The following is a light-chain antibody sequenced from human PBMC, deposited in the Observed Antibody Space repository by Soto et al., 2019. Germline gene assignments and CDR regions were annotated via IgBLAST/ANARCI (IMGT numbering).Light chain of an antibody. CDR1: SSNIGNNY. Sequence: QSVLTQPPSVSAAPGQKVTISCSGSSSNIGNNYVSWYQQLPGTAPKLLLYDNNKRPSGIPARFSGSKYGTSATLVITGLPDGDDADYYCGTGDSSRSAVVFGGGTKLTVL. V-gene: IGLV1-51*01. J-gene: IGLJ2*01. CDR3: GTGDSSRSAVV. CDR2: DNN.